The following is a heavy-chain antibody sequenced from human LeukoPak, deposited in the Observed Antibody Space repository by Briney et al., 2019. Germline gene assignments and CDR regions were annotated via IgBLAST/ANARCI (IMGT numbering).Heavy chain of an antibody. V-gene: IGHV3-13*01. CDR2: IGTAGDT. CDR1: GFTFSSYD. CDR3: ARVRTIVGATGYYYYYGMDV. J-gene: IGHJ6*02. Sequence: GGFLRLSCAASGFTFSSYDMHWVRQATGKGLEWVSAIGTAGDTYYPGSVKGRFTISRENAKNSLYLQMNSLRAGDTAVYYCARVRTIVGATGYYYYYGMDVWGQGTTVTVSS. D-gene: IGHD1-26*01.